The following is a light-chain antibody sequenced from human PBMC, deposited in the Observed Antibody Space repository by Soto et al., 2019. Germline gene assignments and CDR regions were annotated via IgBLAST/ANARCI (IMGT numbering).Light chain of an antibody. CDR2: DAS. Sequence: EIVLTQSRATLSLSPGETATLSCRASQSVSSSLAWYQQKPGQTPRLLIYDASNRATGIPARFSGSGSGTDLTLTVSSLEPEDFAVYYCQQRSSWPLTFGGGTKVEIK. J-gene: IGKJ4*01. V-gene: IGKV3-11*01. CDR3: QQRSSWPLT. CDR1: QSVSSS.